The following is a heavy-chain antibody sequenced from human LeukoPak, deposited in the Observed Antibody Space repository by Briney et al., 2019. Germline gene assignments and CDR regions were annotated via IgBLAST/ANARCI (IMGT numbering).Heavy chain of an antibody. Sequence: AGGSLRLSCAASGFTFSSYGMHWVRQAPGKGLEWVAVISYDGSNKYYADSVKGRFTISRDNSKNTLYLQMNSLRAEDTAVYYCAKCKLRYFDWLSALDYWGQGTLVTVSS. CDR1: GFTFSSYG. CDR3: AKCKLRYFDWLSALDY. J-gene: IGHJ4*02. D-gene: IGHD3-9*01. V-gene: IGHV3-30*18. CDR2: ISYDGSNK.